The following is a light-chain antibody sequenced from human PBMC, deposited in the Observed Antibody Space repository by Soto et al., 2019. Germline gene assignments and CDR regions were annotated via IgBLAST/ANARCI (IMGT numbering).Light chain of an antibody. Sequence: EIVMTQSPATLSVSPGERATLSCRASQSVSSNLAWYQQKPGQAPRLLIYGASTRATGIPARFSGSGSGTEFTLTMSSLQSEDFAVYYCQQYGSSPYTFGQGTKVDIK. V-gene: IGKV3-15*01. CDR2: GAS. CDR3: QQYGSSPYT. CDR1: QSVSSN. J-gene: IGKJ2*01.